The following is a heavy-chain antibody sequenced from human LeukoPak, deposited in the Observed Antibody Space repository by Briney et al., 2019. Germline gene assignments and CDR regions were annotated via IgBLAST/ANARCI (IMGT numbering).Heavy chain of an antibody. CDR3: ARNIDGPYYYDSSRGAFDI. CDR2: MNPNSGNT. J-gene: IGHJ3*02. CDR1: GYTFTSYD. V-gene: IGHV1-8*01. Sequence: ASVKVSCKASGYTFTSYDINWVRQATGQGLEWMGWMNPNSGNTGYAQKFQGRVTMTRDMSTSTVYMELSSLRSEDTAVYYCARNIDGPYYYDSSRGAFDIWGQGTMVTVSS. D-gene: IGHD3-22*01.